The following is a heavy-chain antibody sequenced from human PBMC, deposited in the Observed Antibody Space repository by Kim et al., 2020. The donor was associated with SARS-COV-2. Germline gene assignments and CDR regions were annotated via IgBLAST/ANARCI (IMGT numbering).Heavy chain of an antibody. CDR2: ISSSGSII. Sequence: GGSLRLSCAASGFTFSSYEMNWARQAPRKGLEWVSHISSSGSIIYYTDSVKGRFTISRDNAKNSLYLQMNSLRAEDTAVYYCTRGGGYYNQADFWGQGTLVTVSS. V-gene: IGHV3-48*03. J-gene: IGHJ4*02. CDR3: TRGGGYYNQADF. CDR1: GFTFSSYE. D-gene: IGHD3-9*01.